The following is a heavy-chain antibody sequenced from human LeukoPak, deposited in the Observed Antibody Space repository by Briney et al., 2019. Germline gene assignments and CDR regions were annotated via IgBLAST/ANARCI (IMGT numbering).Heavy chain of an antibody. Sequence: TGGSLRLSCAASGFTFSNAWMSWVRQAPGKGLEWVGRIKTKTYGGTTHYAAPVKGRFTISRDDSKNTLYLQMNSLKTEDTAVYYCYYGGNSGYWGQGTLVTVSS. CDR3: YYGGNSGY. V-gene: IGHV3-15*01. CDR2: IKTKTYGGTT. D-gene: IGHD4-23*01. CDR1: GFTFSNAW. J-gene: IGHJ4*02.